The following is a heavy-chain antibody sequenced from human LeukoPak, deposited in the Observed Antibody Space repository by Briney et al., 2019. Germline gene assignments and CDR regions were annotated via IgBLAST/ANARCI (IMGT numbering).Heavy chain of an antibody. D-gene: IGHD3-3*01. J-gene: IGHJ4*02. V-gene: IGHV4-39*07. Sequence: SETLSLTCTVSGGSISSSSYYWGWIRQPPGKGLEWIGSIYYSGSTYYNPSLKSRVTISVDTSKNQFSLKLSSVTAADTAVYYCARARYDFWSGYIYFDYWGQGTLVTVSS. CDR2: IYYSGST. CDR3: ARARYDFWSGYIYFDY. CDR1: GGSISSSSYY.